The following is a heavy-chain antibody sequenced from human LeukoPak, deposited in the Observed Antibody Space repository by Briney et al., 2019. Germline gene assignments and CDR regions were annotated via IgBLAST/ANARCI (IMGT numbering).Heavy chain of an antibody. V-gene: IGHV4-39*01. D-gene: IGHD6-13*01. CDR1: GGSFSSSDYY. CDR3: ASLSSSWYRNAFDI. CDR2: IYYSGTT. Sequence: SETLSLTCTVSGGSFSSSDYYWGWIRQPPGKGLEWIGSIYYSGTTYYNPSLKSRVTISVDTSKKQFSLKLRSVTAADTAVYYCASLSSSWYRNAFDIWGQGTMVTVSS. J-gene: IGHJ3*02.